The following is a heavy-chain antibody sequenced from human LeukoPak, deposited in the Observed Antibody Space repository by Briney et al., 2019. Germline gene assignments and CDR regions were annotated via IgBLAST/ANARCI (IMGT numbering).Heavy chain of an antibody. Sequence: PGGSLRLSCAASGLTVNSNYMNWVRQAPGKGLQWGSVIYSGGTTYYADSVKGRFTISRDNSKNTLYLQMNSLRAEDTAVYYCARALLVRNGYNYSPNYFDYWGQGTLVTVYS. D-gene: IGHD5-24*01. CDR3: ARALLVRNGYNYSPNYFDY. CDR2: IYSGGTT. J-gene: IGHJ4*02. CDR1: GLTVNSNY. V-gene: IGHV3-53*01.